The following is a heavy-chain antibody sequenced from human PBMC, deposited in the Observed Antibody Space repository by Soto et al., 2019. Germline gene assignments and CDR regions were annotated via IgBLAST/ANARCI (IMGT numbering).Heavy chain of an antibody. V-gene: IGHV4-59*01. J-gene: IGHJ4*02. D-gene: IGHD1-26*01. CDR1: GGSISSYY. CDR3: ARVPGNTIPPFFDY. Sequence: SETLSLTCTVSGGSISSYYWSWIRQPPGKGLEWIGYIYYSGSTNYNPSLKSRVTISVDTSKNQFSLKLSSVTAADTAVYYCARVPGNTIPPFFDYWGQGTLVTVSS. CDR2: IYYSGST.